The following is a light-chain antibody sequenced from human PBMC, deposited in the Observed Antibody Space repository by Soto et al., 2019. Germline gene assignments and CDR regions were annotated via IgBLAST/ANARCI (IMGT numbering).Light chain of an antibody. J-gene: IGLJ1*01. V-gene: IGLV1-40*01. CDR3: QVWDITTDHYV. Sequence: QSVLTQPPSVSGAPGQRVTISCTGSSSNIGAGYDVHWYQQLPGTAPKLLIYGNSNRPSGVPDRFSGSKSGTSASLAITGLQAEDEADYYCQVWDITTDHYVFGTGTKVTVL. CDR2: GNS. CDR1: SSNIGAGYD.